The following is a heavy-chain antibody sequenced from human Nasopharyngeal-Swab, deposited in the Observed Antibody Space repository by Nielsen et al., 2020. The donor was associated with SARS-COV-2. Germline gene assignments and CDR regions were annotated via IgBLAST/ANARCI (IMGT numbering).Heavy chain of an antibody. V-gene: IGHV3-7*04. CDR3: AWAIGALAAY. D-gene: IGHD2-15*01. Sequence: WIRQPPGKGLEWVANIRQDGGEIYYVDSVKGRFTISRDNAKNSLYLQMNSLRAEDTAVYYCAWAIGALAAYWGQGTLVTVSS. J-gene: IGHJ4*02. CDR2: IRQDGGEI.